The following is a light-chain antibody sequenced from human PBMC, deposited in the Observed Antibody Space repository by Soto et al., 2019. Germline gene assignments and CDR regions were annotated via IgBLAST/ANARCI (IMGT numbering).Light chain of an antibody. CDR1: QSISDT. J-gene: IGKJ1*01. CDR2: GAS. V-gene: IGKV3-15*01. CDR3: QQYNNWPST. Sequence: VVMTQSQATLSVSPGGRVTLSCRASQSISDTIAWYQQKPGQAPRLLIYGASARATGFPARFSGSGSGTEFTLTINSLQSEDFAIYYCQQYNNWPSTFGQGTKV.